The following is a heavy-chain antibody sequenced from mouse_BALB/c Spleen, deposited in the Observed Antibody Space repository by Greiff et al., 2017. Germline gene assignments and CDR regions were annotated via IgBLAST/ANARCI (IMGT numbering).Heavy chain of an antibody. D-gene: IGHD2-12*01. CDR3: ARPSTTYYAMDY. V-gene: IGHV5-6*01. Sequence: EVHLVESGGDLVKPGGSLKLSCAASGFTFSSYGMSWVRQTPDKRLEWVATISSGGSYTYYPDSVKGRFTISRDNAKNTLYLQMSSLKSEDTAMYYCARPSTTYYAMDYWGQGTSVTVSS. CDR2: ISSGGSYT. CDR1: GFTFSSYG. J-gene: IGHJ4*01.